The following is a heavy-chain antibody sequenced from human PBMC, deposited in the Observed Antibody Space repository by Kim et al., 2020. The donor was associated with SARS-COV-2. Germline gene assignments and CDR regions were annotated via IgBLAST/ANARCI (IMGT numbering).Heavy chain of an antibody. CDR1: GLSFDDSA. V-gene: IGHV3-30-3*01. D-gene: IGHD3-10*01. CDR3: ARGNYYESVSLSDYYNGMDV. Sequence: GGSLRLSCAASGLSFDDSAMNWVRQAPGKGLEWVAVISYDGRNKEYADSVKGRFSTSRDNSKTTLSLQMNSLRVEDTAVYYCARGNYYESVSLSDYYNGMDVWGQGTTVTVSS. CDR2: ISYDGRNK. J-gene: IGHJ6*02.